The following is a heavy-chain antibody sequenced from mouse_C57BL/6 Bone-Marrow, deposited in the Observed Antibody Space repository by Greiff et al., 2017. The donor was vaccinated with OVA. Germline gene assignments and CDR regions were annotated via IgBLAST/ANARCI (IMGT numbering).Heavy chain of an antibody. Sequence: EVKLQQSGPELVKPGASVKISCKASGYTFTDYYMNWVKQSHGKSLEWIGDINPNNGGTSYNQKFKGKATLTVDKSSSTAYMELRSLTSEDSAVYYCARWWFPDYWGQGTTLTVSS. D-gene: IGHD1-1*02. CDR3: ARWWFPDY. J-gene: IGHJ2*01. CDR1: GYTFTDYY. V-gene: IGHV1-26*01. CDR2: INPNNGGT.